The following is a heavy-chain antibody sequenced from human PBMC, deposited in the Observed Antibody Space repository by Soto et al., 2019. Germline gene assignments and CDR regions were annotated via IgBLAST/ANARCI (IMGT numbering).Heavy chain of an antibody. CDR3: VRVASRAAFY. V-gene: IGHV3-7*05. CDR1: GFTFSSYW. J-gene: IGHJ4*02. Sequence: EVQLVESGGGLVQPGGSLRLSCAASGFTFSSYWMSWVRQAPGKGLEWVATIKQDGNEKFYVESVRGRFTISRDKAMNSLFLQMNSLRAGDTAVYYCVRVASRAAFYWGQGTLVTVSS. D-gene: IGHD6-6*01. CDR2: IKQDGNEK.